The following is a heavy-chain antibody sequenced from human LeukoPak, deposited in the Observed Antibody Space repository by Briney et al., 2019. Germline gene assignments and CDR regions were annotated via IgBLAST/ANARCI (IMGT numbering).Heavy chain of an antibody. CDR1: GGPISSGDYY. CDR3: ARRELGNAFDI. Sequence: SQTLSLTCTVSGGPISSGDYYWSWIRQPPGKGLEWIGYIYYSGSTYYNPSLKSRVTISVDTSKNQFSLKLSSVTAADTAVYYCARRELGNAFDIWGQGTMVTVSS. J-gene: IGHJ3*02. CDR2: IYYSGST. D-gene: IGHD7-27*01. V-gene: IGHV4-30-4*01.